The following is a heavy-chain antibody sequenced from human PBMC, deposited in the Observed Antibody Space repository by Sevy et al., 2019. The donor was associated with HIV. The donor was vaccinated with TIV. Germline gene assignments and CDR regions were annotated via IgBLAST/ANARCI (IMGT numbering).Heavy chain of an antibody. CDR1: GFTFSKYS. V-gene: IGHV3-23*01. CDR2: LSFGGGEI. J-gene: IGHJ4*02. CDR3: AREGCTKPHDY. D-gene: IGHD2-8*01. Sequence: GGSLRLSCAASGFTFSKYSMSWVRQPPGKGLGWVSTLSFGGGEINYADYVKGRFTISRDNSKSSVYLQMNNLRPEDTAVYYCAREGCTKPHDYWGQGTLVTVSS.